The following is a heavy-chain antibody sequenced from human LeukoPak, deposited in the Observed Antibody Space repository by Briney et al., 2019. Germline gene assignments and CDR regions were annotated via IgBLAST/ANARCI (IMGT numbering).Heavy chain of an antibody. D-gene: IGHD6-19*01. CDR3: ARTVHSSGWAYYYYYYMDV. CDR2: IIPIFGTA. J-gene: IGHJ6*03. Sequence: GASVKVSCKASGYTFTSYGISWVRQAPGQGLEWMGGIIPIFGTANYAQKFQGRVTITADESTSTAYMELSSLRSEDTAVYYCARTVHSSGWAYYYYYYMDVWGKGTTVTVSS. V-gene: IGHV1-69*13. CDR1: GYTFTSYG.